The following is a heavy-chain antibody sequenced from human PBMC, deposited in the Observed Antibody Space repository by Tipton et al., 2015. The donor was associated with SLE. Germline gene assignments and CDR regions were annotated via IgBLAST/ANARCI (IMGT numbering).Heavy chain of an antibody. J-gene: IGHJ3*02. CDR3: ARRTEAWEQRAFDI. Sequence: QLVQSGAEVKTPGASLKVSCKASGYTFTSYNVNWVRQAPEQGLEWMGIIDPSGGFTTYAQKFQGRITMTRDTSTRTLYMELRSLTSEDTAVYYCARRTEAWEQRAFDIWGQGTMVTVSS. CDR1: GYTFTSYN. D-gene: IGHD1-26*01. V-gene: IGHV1-46*01. CDR2: IDPSGGFT.